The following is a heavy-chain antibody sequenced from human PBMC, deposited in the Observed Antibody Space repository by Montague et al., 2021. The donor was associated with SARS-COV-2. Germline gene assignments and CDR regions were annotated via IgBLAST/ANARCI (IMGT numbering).Heavy chain of an antibody. V-gene: IGHV3-21*01. D-gene: IGHD3-9*01. CDR2: ISSSSSYI. J-gene: IGHJ4*02. CDR1: GFTFSSYS. Sequence: SLRLSCAASGFTFSSYSMNWVRQAPGKGLEWVSSISSSSSYIYYADSVKGRFIISRDNAKNSLYLQMNSLRAEDTAVYYCARDAHYDILTGYFGYWGQGTLVTVSS. CDR3: ARDAHYDILTGYFGY.